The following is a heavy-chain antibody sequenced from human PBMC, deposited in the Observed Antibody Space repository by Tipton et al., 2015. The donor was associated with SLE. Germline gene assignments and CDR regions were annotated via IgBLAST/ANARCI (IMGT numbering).Heavy chain of an antibody. D-gene: IGHD2-15*01. Sequence: SLRLSCAASGFTFSSYSMNWVRQAPGKGLEWVSYISSSSSTIYYADSVKGRFTISRDNAKNSLYLQMNSLRAEDTAVYYCARVGGGSPTSVDYWGQGTLVTVSS. J-gene: IGHJ4*02. V-gene: IGHV3-48*01. CDR1: GFTFSSYS. CDR2: ISSSSSTI. CDR3: ARVGGGSPTSVDY.